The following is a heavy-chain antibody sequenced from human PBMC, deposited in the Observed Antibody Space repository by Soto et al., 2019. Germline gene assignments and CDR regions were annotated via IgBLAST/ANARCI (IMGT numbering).Heavy chain of an antibody. V-gene: IGHV3-33*01. D-gene: IGHD6-13*01. CDR2: IWDDGTNK. CDR3: ARDRGAVAGTRYYYGMDV. J-gene: IGHJ6*02. Sequence: QVQLVESGGGVVQPGRSLRLSCAASGFTFSSYGMHWVRQAPGKGLEWVAVIWDDGTNKYYADSVKGRFTISRDNSKNTLYLQMNRLRAEDTAVYYCARDRGAVAGTRYYYGMDVWGQGTTVTVSS. CDR1: GFTFSSYG.